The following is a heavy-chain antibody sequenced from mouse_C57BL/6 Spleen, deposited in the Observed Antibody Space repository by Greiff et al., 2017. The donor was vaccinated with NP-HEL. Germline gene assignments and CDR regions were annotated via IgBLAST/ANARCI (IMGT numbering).Heavy chain of an antibody. J-gene: IGHJ3*01. CDR2: IDPETGGT. Sequence: QVQLQQSGAELVRPGASVTLSCKASGYTFTDYEMHWVKQTPVHGLEWIGAIDPETGGTAYNQKFKGKAILTADKSSSTAYMELRSLTSKDSAVYDCTRWRLYQGGTYWGQGTLVTVSA. CDR3: TRWRLYQGGTY. D-gene: IGHD2-13*01. V-gene: IGHV1-15*01. CDR1: GYTFTDYE.